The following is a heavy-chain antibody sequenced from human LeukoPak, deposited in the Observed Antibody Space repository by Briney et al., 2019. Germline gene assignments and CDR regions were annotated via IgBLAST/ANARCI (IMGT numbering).Heavy chain of an antibody. CDR2: INHSGST. CDR1: GGSFSGYY. D-gene: IGHD3-3*01. V-gene: IGHV4-34*01. J-gene: IGHJ1*01. CDR3: ARGVSYYDFWSGYYRPYFQH. Sequence: SETLSLTCAVYGGSFSGYYWSWIRQPPGKGLEWIGEINHSGSTNYNPSLKSRVTVSVDTSKNQFSLKLSSVTAADTAVYYCARGVSYYDFWSGYYRPYFQHWGQGTLVTVSS.